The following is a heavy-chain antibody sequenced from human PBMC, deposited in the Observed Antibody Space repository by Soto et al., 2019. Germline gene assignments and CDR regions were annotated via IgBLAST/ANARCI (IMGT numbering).Heavy chain of an antibody. Sequence: GGSLRLSCAASGFTFSNYAMSWVRQAPGQGLEWVSVISGSGGTTYYVDSVKGRFTISRDNSKNTLYLQMNRLSAEDTAVYYCAKEAGYSSTWPDYWGQGTLVTVSS. CDR2: ISGSGGTT. D-gene: IGHD6-13*01. V-gene: IGHV3-23*01. J-gene: IGHJ4*02. CDR1: GFTFSNYA. CDR3: AKEAGYSSTWPDY.